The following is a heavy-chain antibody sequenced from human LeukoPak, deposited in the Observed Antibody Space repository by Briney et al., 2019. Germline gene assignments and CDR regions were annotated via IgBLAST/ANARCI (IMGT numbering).Heavy chain of an antibody. CDR2: MSPNSGDT. J-gene: IGHJ4*02. CDR1: GYTFTSYD. Sequence: ASVKVSCKASGYTFTSYDFNWVRQATGQRPEWMGWMSPNSGDTGYAQKFQDRVTMTRNTSISTAYMELSSLRSDDTAVYYCARGRRDGYKKYYFDYWGQGTLVTVSS. CDR3: ARGRRDGYKKYYFDY. D-gene: IGHD5-24*01. V-gene: IGHV1-8*01.